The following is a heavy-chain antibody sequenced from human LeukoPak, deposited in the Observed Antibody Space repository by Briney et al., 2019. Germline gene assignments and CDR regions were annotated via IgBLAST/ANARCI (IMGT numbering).Heavy chain of an antibody. CDR3: ARAEPLWFGEFDY. D-gene: IGHD3-10*01. Sequence: ASVKVSCKASGYTFTGYYMHWVRQAPGQGLEWMGWINPSSGGTNYAQKFQGRVTMTRDTSISTAYMELSRLRSDDTAVYYCARAEPLWFGEFDYWGQGTLVTVSS. CDR1: GYTFTGYY. CDR2: INPSSGGT. V-gene: IGHV1-2*02. J-gene: IGHJ4*02.